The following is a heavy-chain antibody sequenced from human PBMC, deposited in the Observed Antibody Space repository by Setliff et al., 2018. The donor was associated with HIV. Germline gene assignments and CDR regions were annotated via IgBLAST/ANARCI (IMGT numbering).Heavy chain of an antibody. Sequence: ASVKVSCKASGYNFITFGINWVRQAPGQGLEWMGRISTYSGKTDYAEKFQGRLTMTMDTSTRTVFMELRSLTLDDTSVYYCARGSAPNIVVAASLDILGQGTLVTVSS. CDR2: ISTYSGKT. J-gene: IGHJ4*01. V-gene: IGHV1-18*01. D-gene: IGHD6-19*01. CDR3: ARGSAPNIVVAASLDI. CDR1: GYNFITFG.